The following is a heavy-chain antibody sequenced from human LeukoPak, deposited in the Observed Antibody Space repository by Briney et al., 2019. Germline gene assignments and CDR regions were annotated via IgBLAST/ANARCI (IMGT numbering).Heavy chain of an antibody. CDR2: IYYSGST. CDR3: ARGAFENYYGSGSLFGP. J-gene: IGHJ5*02. Sequence: SETLSLTCTVSGGSISPYYWSWIRQPPGKGLEWIGYIYYSGSTNYNPSLKSRVTISVDTSKNQFSLKLSSVTAADTAVYYCARGAFENYYGSGSLFGPWGQGTLVTVSS. V-gene: IGHV4-59*01. D-gene: IGHD3-10*01. CDR1: GGSISPYY.